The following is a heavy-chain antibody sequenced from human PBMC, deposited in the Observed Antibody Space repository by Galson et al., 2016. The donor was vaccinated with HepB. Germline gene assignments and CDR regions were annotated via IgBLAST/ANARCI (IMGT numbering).Heavy chain of an antibody. V-gene: IGHV3-30-3*01. CDR2: ISHDGNKE. CDR3: TREASGLDV. Sequence: SLRLSCAASAFTFSSYAMHWVRQAPGKGLEWVAAISHDGNKEYYADSVKGRFTISRDNSKNTLFLQMYSLRGEDTAVYYCTREASGLDVWGPGTTVVVSS. CDR1: AFTFSSYA. J-gene: IGHJ6*02.